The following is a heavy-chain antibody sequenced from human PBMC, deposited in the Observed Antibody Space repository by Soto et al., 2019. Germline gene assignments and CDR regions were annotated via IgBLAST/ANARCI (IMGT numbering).Heavy chain of an antibody. CDR2: TYYRSKWYN. CDR3: ARANGYAYSSSSRFSGFYGMDV. CDR1: GDSVSSNSAA. Sequence: SQTLSLTCAISGDSVSSNSAAWNWIRQSPSRGLEWLGRTYYRSKWYNDYAVSVKSRITINPDTSKNQFSLQLNSVTPEDTAVYYCARANGYAYSSSSRFSGFYGMDVWRQGTTVTVSS. J-gene: IGHJ6*02. D-gene: IGHD6-6*01. V-gene: IGHV6-1*01.